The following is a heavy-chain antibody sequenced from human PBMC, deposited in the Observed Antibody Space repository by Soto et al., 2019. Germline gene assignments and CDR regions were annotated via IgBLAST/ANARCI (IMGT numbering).Heavy chain of an antibody. V-gene: IGHV4-39*01. CDR2: IYYSGST. CDR1: GGSISSSSYY. Sequence: SETLSLTCTVSGGSISSSSYYWGWIRQPPGKGLEWIGSIYYSGSTYYNPSLKSRVTIFVDASKNQFSLKLSSVTAADTAVYYCANYYDSSGPIDYFDYWGQETLVTVSS. J-gene: IGHJ4*02. D-gene: IGHD3-22*01. CDR3: ANYYDSSGPIDYFDY.